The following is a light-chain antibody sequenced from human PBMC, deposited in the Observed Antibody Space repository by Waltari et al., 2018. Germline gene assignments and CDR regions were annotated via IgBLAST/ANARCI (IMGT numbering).Light chain of an antibody. CDR3: QHYNNGGKA. J-gene: IGKJ2*01. CDR2: HAS. CDR1: QSVSSK. V-gene: IGKV3-15*01. Sequence: EIVMTQSPATLSVSPGERATLSCRASQSVSSKLAWYQQKPGQAPRLLIYHASTRATGIPARVSGSGSGTEFTLTISSLQSGDFAVYYCQHYNNGGKAFGQGTKLEIK.